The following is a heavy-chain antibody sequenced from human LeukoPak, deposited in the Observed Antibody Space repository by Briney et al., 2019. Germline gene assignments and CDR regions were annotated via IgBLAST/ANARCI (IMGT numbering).Heavy chain of an antibody. CDR2: IYHSEST. CDR1: GGSISNSGYH. Sequence: SETLSLTCTVSGGSISNSGYHWSWIRQHPEKGLECIGYIYHSESTYYKSSLKSRVMMSVDTSKNQFSLKLSSVTAADTAVYYCARAGDRSGSYFFWFDPWGQGTLVTVSS. J-gene: IGHJ5*02. V-gene: IGHV4-31*03. CDR3: ARAGDRSGSYFFWFDP. D-gene: IGHD3-10*01.